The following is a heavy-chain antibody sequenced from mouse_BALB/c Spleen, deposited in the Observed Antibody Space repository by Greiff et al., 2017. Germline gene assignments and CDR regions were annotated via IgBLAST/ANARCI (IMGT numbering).Heavy chain of an antibody. CDR3: ARHEERYDYDGGYAMDY. J-gene: IGHJ4*01. V-gene: IGHV1-62-2*01. CDR2: FYPGSGSI. CDR1: GYTFTEYI. D-gene: IGHD2-4*01. Sequence: QVQLKESGAELVKPGASVKLSCKASGYTFTEYIIHWVKQRSGQGLEWIGWFYPGSGSIKYNEKFKDKATLTADKSSSTVYMELSRLTSEDSAVYFCARHEERYDYDGGYAMDYWGQGTSVTVSS.